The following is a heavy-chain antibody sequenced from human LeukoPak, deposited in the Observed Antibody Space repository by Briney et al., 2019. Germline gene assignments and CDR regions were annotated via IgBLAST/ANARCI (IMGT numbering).Heavy chain of an antibody. Sequence: PSETLSLTCTVSGFSIISNRNYWGWIRQPQGKGLEWMGSIYYSGSTYYNPSLKSRVTISVDTSKNQFSLKLSSVTAADTAVYYRASRPLGPYYYDCSGYYSYFSNYGGQGTLVTVSS. V-gene: IGHV4-39*01. CDR1: GFSIISNRNY. J-gene: IGHJ4*02. CDR3: ASRPLGPYYYDCSGYYSYFSNY. D-gene: IGHD3-22*01. CDR2: IYYSGST.